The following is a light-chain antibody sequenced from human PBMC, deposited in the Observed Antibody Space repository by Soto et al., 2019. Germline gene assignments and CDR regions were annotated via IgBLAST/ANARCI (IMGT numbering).Light chain of an antibody. J-gene: IGLJ1*01. Sequence: QSALTQPASVSGSPGQSITISCTGTSSDVGGYNYVSWYQQHPGKAPKLMIYEVSNRPSGVSNRFSGSKSGNTASLTISGLQAEDEADHYCSSYTSSSIAYVFGTGTKLTVL. V-gene: IGLV2-14*01. CDR3: SSYTSSSIAYV. CDR2: EVS. CDR1: SSDVGGYNY.